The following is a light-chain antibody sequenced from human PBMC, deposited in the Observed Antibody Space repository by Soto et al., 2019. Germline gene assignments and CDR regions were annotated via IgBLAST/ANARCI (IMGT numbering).Light chain of an antibody. V-gene: IGKV3-15*01. J-gene: IGKJ2*01. CDR3: QQYNKLPYT. CDR2: GSS. Sequence: EIVMTQSPATLSVSPGERDTLSCRASKSVNSNLACYQQKPGQAPRLLMSGSSTRATGIPARFSGSGSGTGFTLSISRLQSEDFSVYCCQQYNKLPYTFGQGTKL. CDR1: KSVNSN.